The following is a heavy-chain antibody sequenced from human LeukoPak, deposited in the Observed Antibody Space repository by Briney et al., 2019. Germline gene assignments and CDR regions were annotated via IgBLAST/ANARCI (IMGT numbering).Heavy chain of an antibody. CDR2: IYHSGST. CDR3: ARGSVDYYGSGSYYTGGGEWFDP. J-gene: IGHJ5*02. D-gene: IGHD3-10*01. CDR1: GGSISSGGYS. V-gene: IGHV4-30-2*01. Sequence: PSETLSLTCAVSGGSISSGGYSWSWIRQPPGKGLEWIGYIYHSGSTYYNPSLKSRVTISVDRSKNQFSLKLSSVTAADTAVYYCARGSVDYYGSGSYYTGGGEWFDPWGQGTLVTVSS.